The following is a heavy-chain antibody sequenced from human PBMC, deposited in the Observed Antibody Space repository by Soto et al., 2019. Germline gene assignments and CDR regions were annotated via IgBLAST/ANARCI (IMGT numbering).Heavy chain of an antibody. CDR2: INPSGGST. J-gene: IGHJ4*02. Sequence: ASVKVSCKASGYTFTSYYMHLVRQAPGQGLEWMGIINPSGGSTSYAQKFQGRVTITRDTSASTAYMELSSLRSEDTAVYYCAIGIFGAPGYWGQGTLVTVSS. CDR1: GYTFTSYY. D-gene: IGHD3-3*01. V-gene: IGHV1-46*01. CDR3: AIGIFGAPGY.